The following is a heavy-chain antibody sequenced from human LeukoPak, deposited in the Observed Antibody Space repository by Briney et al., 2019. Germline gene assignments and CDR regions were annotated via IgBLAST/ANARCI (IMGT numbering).Heavy chain of an antibody. Sequence: GGSLRLSCAASGFTFSSHCMSWVRQAPGKGLEWVSNIKQAGTEKYYVDSVKGRFTISRDNAKNSLYLQMNSLRVEDTAVYYCAKVAKYYYGSETYYFFEHWGQGTPVTASS. J-gene: IGHJ4*02. D-gene: IGHD3-10*01. V-gene: IGHV3-7*01. CDR2: IKQAGTEK. CDR1: GFTFSSHC. CDR3: AKVAKYYYGSETYYFFEH.